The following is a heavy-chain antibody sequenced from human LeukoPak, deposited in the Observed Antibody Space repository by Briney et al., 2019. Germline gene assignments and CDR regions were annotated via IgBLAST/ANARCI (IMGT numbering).Heavy chain of an antibody. V-gene: IGHV3-23*01. CDR2: ISGSGFST. CDR3: AKDPNGDYIGTFDV. Sequence: GGSLRLSCAASGFTFSDYYMSCVRQAPGKGLEWVSSISGSGFSTQYADSVQGRFTISRDNSKNTLYLQMNSLRAEDTAVYYCAKDPNGDYIGTFDVWGQGTMVTVSS. J-gene: IGHJ3*01. CDR1: GFTFSDYY. D-gene: IGHD4-17*01.